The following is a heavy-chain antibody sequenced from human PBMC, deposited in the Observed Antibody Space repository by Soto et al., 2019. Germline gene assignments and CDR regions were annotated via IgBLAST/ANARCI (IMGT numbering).Heavy chain of an antibody. CDR3: AKDWSSGPGSS. CDR1: GFTFSNYG. Sequence: QVQLVESGGGVVQPGRSLRLSCAASGFTFSNYGMHWVRQAPGKGLEWVSVISSDGNYKYYADSVKGRFTISRDNSKNTRYLQMNSLGGEDTAVYYCAKDWSSGPGSSWGQGTLVTVSS. V-gene: IGHV3-30*18. CDR2: ISSDGNYK. J-gene: IGHJ5*02. D-gene: IGHD3-3*01.